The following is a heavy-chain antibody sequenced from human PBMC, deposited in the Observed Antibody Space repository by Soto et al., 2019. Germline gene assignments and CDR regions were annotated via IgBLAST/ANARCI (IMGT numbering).Heavy chain of an antibody. CDR3: AGRGKAGGLDV. D-gene: IGHD3-16*01. J-gene: IGHJ4*02. Sequence: QVQLVESGGGVVQPGTSLRLSCVGSGFTFRSYVIHWVRQAPGKGLEWVALTSYDGSNNFYGDSVKGRFTISRDNSRNTVEPQKDSLRLEETALDLRAGRGKAGGLDVWGQGTLVSVSS. CDR1: GFTFRSYV. V-gene: IGHV3-33*05. CDR2: TSYDGSNN.